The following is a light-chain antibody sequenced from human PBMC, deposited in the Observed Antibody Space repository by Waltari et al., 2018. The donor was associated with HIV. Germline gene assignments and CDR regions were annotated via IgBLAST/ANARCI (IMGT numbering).Light chain of an antibody. CDR3: QQYGSSLMYT. Sequence: EIVLTQSPGTLSLSPGERATLSCRASQSVSSSYLAWYQKKPGQAPRLLIYGASSRATGIPDRFSGSGSGTDFTLTISRLEPEDFAVYYCQQYGSSLMYTFGQGTKLEIK. CDR1: QSVSSSY. V-gene: IGKV3-20*01. CDR2: GAS. J-gene: IGKJ2*01.